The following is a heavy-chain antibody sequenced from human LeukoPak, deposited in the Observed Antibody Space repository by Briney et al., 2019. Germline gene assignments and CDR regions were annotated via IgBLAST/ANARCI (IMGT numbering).Heavy chain of an antibody. CDR3: ARDGSSSWYYFDY. CDR2: IYDSGTT. J-gene: IGHJ4*02. Sequence: SETLSLTCKVSGGSISSYYWSWIRQLPGKGLEWIGFIYDSGTTNYNPSLKSRVTISVDTSKNQFSLKLSSVTAADTAVYYCARDGSSSWYYFDYWGQGTLVTVSS. V-gene: IGHV4-59*01. D-gene: IGHD6-13*01. CDR1: GGSISSYY.